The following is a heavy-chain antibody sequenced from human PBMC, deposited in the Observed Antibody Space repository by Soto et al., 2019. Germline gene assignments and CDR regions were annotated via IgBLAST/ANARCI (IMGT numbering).Heavy chain of an antibody. CDR1: GFTFSSYA. V-gene: IGHV3-30-3*01. Sequence: GSLRLSCAPSGFTFSSYAMHWVRQAPGKGPEWVAAISYDGSNKYYADSVKGRFTISRDNSKNTLYLQMNSLRAEDTAVYYCPRRPFDYHGSSGSYLLPGFETGGQGALGTASS. D-gene: IGHD3-22*01. CDR3: PRRPFDYHGSSGSYLLPGFET. CDR2: ISYDGSNK. J-gene: IGHJ5*02.